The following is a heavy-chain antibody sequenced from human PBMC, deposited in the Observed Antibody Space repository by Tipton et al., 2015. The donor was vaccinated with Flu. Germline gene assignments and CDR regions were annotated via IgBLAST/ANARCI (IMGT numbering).Heavy chain of an antibody. D-gene: IGHD5-18*01. V-gene: IGHV3-66*01. CDR2: IYRGSST. CDR1: GFTVSSNY. CDR3: AREALDTAMGAYYFDF. J-gene: IGHJ4*02. Sequence: VQLVQSGGGLEKPGGSLRLSCAASGFTVSSNYMSWVRQAPGKGLEWVAVIYRGSSTYHTDPVKGRFTISRDNSKNTVYLQMKSLRAEDTAVYYCAREALDTAMGAYYFDFWGQGTLVTVSS.